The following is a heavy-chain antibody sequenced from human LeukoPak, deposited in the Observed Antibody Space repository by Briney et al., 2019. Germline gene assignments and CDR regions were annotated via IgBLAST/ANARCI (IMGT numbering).Heavy chain of an antibody. D-gene: IGHD6-13*01. CDR3: ARVGIAAAVVDY. CDR1: GYTFTSYG. J-gene: IGHJ4*02. Sequence: ASVKVSCKASGYTFTSYGFSWVRQAPGQGLGWMGWISAYNGNTNYAQKLQGRVTMTTDTSTSTAYRELMSLRSDDTAVYYCARVGIAAAVVDYWGQGTLVTVSS. V-gene: IGHV1-18*01. CDR2: ISAYNGNT.